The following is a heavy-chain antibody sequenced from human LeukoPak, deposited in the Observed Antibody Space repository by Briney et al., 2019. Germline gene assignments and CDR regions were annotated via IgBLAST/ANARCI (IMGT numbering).Heavy chain of an antibody. V-gene: IGHV3-23*01. J-gene: IGHJ4*02. CDR2: ISGSGGST. D-gene: IGHD6-19*01. CDR3: AKAGGIAVAGKKSDY. Sequence: GGSLRLSCGASGFTFSSYAMNWVRQAPGKGLEWVSDISGSGGSTYYADSVKGRFAISRDNSHNTVYLQMNSLRAEDTAVYYCAKAGGIAVAGKKSDYWGQGTLVTVSS. CDR1: GFTFSSYA.